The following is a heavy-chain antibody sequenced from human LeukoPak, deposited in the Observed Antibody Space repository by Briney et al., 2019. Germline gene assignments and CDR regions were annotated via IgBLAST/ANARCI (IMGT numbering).Heavy chain of an antibody. V-gene: IGHV3-20*04. CDR3: ARLGYCGGGSCLGGPADY. J-gene: IGHJ4*02. Sequence: GGSLRLSCAASGFTFDDYGMSWVRQAPGKGLEWVSGINWNGGSTGYADSVKGRFTISRDNAKNSLYLQMNSLRAEDTALYYCARLGYCGGGSCLGGPADYWGQGTLVTVSS. CDR1: GFTFDDYG. CDR2: INWNGGST. D-gene: IGHD2-15*01.